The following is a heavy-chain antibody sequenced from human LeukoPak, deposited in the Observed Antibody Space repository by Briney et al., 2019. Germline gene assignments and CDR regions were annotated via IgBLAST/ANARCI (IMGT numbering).Heavy chain of an antibody. J-gene: IGHJ6*03. Sequence: SETLSLTCTVSGGSTSSYYWSWIRQPPGKGLEWIGYIYYSGSTNYNPSLKSRVTISVDTSKNQFSLKLSSVTAADTAVYYCARTDYYGSGPHYYMDVWGKGTTVTISS. V-gene: IGHV4-59*01. D-gene: IGHD3-10*01. CDR1: GGSTSSYY. CDR2: IYYSGST. CDR3: ARTDYYGSGPHYYMDV.